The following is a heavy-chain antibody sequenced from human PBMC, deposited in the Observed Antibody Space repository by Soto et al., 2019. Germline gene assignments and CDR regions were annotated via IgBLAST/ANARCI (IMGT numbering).Heavy chain of an antibody. CDR2: INLNSGGT. Sequence: QVQLVQSGAEVKKPGASVKVSCKASGYTFTGYYMHWVRQAPGQGLEWMGWINLNSGGTNYAQKFTGWVTMTRDTSISTAYMELSRLRSDDTAVYYCAREVRYEYGWDYWGQGTLVTVSS. D-gene: IGHD5-12*01. J-gene: IGHJ4*02. V-gene: IGHV1-2*04. CDR3: AREVRYEYGWDY. CDR1: GYTFTGYY.